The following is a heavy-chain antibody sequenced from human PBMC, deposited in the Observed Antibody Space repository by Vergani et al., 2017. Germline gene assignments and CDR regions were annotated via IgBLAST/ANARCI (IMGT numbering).Heavy chain of an antibody. D-gene: IGHD5-12*01. CDR3: ASAGALRSPIPGY. CDR1: GYSFTSYW. Sequence: EVQLVPSGAEVKKPGESLRISCKGSGYSFTSYWISWVRQMPGKGLEWMGRIDPSDSYTNYSPSFQGHVTISADKSISTAYLQWSSLKASDTAMYYCASAGALRSPIPGYWGQGTLVTVSS. CDR2: IDPSDSYT. J-gene: IGHJ4*02. V-gene: IGHV5-10-1*03.